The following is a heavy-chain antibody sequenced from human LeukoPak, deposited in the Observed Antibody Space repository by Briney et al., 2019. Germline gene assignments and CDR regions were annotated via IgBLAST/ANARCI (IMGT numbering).Heavy chain of an antibody. Sequence: ASVKVSCKASGGTFSSYAISWVRQAPGQGLEWMGGIIPIFGTANYAQKFQGRVTITADESTSTAYMELRSLRSDDTAVYYCARDLGGSSWYPGYWGQGTLVTVSS. CDR2: IIPIFGTA. D-gene: IGHD6-13*01. J-gene: IGHJ4*02. CDR3: ARDLGGSSWYPGY. V-gene: IGHV1-69*01. CDR1: GGTFSSYA.